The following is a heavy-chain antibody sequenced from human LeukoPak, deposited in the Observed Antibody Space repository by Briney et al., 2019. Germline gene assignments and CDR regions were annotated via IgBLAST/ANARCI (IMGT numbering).Heavy chain of an antibody. CDR2: IKQDGSEK. Sequence: GGSLRLSCAASGFTFSSYWTSWVRQAPGKGLEWVANIKQDGSEKYYVDSVKGRFTISRDNAKNSLYLQMNSLRAEDTAVYYCARDTSGTDGNDYWGQGTLVTVSS. CDR3: ARDTSGTDGNDY. CDR1: GFTFSSYW. J-gene: IGHJ4*02. D-gene: IGHD6-13*01. V-gene: IGHV3-7*03.